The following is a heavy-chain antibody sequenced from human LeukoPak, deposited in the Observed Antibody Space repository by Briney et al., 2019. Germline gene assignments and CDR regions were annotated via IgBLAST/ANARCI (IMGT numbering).Heavy chain of an antibody. CDR1: GGSISSYY. J-gene: IGHJ6*03. CDR2: IYTSGST. V-gene: IGHV4-4*07. Sequence: SETLSLTCTVPGGSISSYYWSWIRQPAGKGLEWIGRIYTSGSTNYNPSLKSRVTISVDKSKNQFSLKLSSVTAADTAVYYCARGYCSSTSCYRYYYYYMDVWGKGTTVTVSS. CDR3: ARGYCSSTSCYRYYYYYMDV. D-gene: IGHD2-2*01.